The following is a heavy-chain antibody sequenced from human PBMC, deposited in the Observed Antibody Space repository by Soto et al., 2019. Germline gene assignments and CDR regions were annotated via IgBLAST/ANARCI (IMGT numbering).Heavy chain of an antibody. CDR1: GGSISSSSYY. V-gene: IGHV4-31*03. CDR2: IYYSGST. Sequence: SETLSLTCTVSGGSISSSSYYWGWIRQHPGKGLELIGYIYYSGSTYYNPSLKSRVTISVDTSKNQFSLKLSSVTAADTAVYYCARLRLTQLDYWGQGTLVTVSS. D-gene: IGHD5-12*01. J-gene: IGHJ4*02. CDR3: ARLRLTQLDY.